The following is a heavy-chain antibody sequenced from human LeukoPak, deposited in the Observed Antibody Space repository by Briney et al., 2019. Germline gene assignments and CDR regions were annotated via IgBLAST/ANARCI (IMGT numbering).Heavy chain of an antibody. CDR1: GFSFSNFW. J-gene: IGHJ4*02. D-gene: IGHD2-2*01. V-gene: IGHV3-7*01. CDR3: ARTLVEVPGHSDLFDF. Sequence: GGSLRLSCGASGFSFSNFWMSWIRQAPGKGLERVANMNPDGSATYYLDSVKGRFTISRDNAKTSVYMQMNSLRPDDTAVYYCARTLVEVPGHSDLFDFWGQGTLVTVSS. CDR2: MNPDGSAT.